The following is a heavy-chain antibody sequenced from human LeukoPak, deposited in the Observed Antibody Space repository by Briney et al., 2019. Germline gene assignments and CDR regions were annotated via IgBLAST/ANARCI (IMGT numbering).Heavy chain of an antibody. Sequence: GGSLRLSCAASGFTFSSYAMSWVRQAPGKGLEWVASIKPDGSEEYYLDSVKGRFTISRDNARDSLYLQMNSLRDDDTSVYFCARDASALYWGRGTLVTVSS. CDR2: IKPDGSEE. J-gene: IGHJ4*02. CDR3: ARDASALY. D-gene: IGHD6-19*01. CDR1: GFTFSSYA. V-gene: IGHV3-7*01.